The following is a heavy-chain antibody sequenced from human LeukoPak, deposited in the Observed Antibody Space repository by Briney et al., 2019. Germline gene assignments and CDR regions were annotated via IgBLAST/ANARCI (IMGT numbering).Heavy chain of an antibody. CDR2: ISYDGSNK. V-gene: IGHV3-30*04. J-gene: IGHJ4*02. CDR1: GFTFSSYA. CDR3: ARGDILTRYYKGLHYFDY. D-gene: IGHD3-9*01. Sequence: GGSLRLSCAASGFTFSSYAMHWVRQAPGKGLEWVAVISYDGSNKYYADSVKGRFTISRDNSKDTLYLQMNSLRAEDTAVYYCARGDILTRYYKGLHYFDYWGQGTLVTVSS.